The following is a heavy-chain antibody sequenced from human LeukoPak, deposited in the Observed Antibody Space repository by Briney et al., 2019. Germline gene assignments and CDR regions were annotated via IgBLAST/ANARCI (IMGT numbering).Heavy chain of an antibody. CDR1: GGTFTGYA. J-gene: IGHJ5*02. Sequence: GASVKVSCKTPGGTFTGYAITWGREAPGQGLEWRGKIIPISGTTNYAQKFQGRVTFTADESTSTAYMALSSLRSEDTALCSCATALRLCGNWLEPWGQRALVTASS. CDR3: ATALRLCGNWLEP. CDR2: IIPISGTT. V-gene: IGHV1-69*13. D-gene: IGHD3-16*01.